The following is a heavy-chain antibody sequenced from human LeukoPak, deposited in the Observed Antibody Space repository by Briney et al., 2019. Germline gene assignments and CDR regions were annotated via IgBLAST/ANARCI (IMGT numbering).Heavy chain of an antibody. CDR2: ISAYNGNT. J-gene: IGHJ6*03. CDR3: ARAGSFYYYYMDV. V-gene: IGHV1-18*04. CDR1: GYTFTGYY. D-gene: IGHD2-15*01. Sequence: ASVKVSCKASGYTFTGYYMHWVRQAPGQGLEWMGWISAYNGNTNYAQKLQGRVTMTTDTSTSTAYKELRSLRSDDTAVYYCARAGSFYYYYMDVWGKGTTVTVSS.